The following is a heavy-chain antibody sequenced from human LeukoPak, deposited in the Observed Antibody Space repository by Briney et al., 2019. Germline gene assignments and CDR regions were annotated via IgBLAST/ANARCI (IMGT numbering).Heavy chain of an antibody. J-gene: IGHJ4*02. V-gene: IGHV3-15*01. CDR1: GFSFSYAG. Sequence: GGSLRLSCAASGFSFSYAGLSWVRQAPGKGLEGVGRIRSRTDGGTTDYAAPVKGRFTIARDDSKNTLYLQMNILETEDTAVYYCTTDGGSGWYNGDYWGQGTLVTVSS. CDR2: IRSRTDGGTT. CDR3: TTDGGSGWYNGDY. D-gene: IGHD6-19*01.